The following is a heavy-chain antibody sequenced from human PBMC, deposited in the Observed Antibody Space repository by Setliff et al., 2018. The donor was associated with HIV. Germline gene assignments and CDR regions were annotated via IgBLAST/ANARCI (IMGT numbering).Heavy chain of an antibody. D-gene: IGHD6-25*01. Sequence: GGSLRLSCAASGFSFSSFGMNWVRQAPGKGLEWISYISLDTRPIYYADSVRGRFTVSRDNAGASLLLQMNSLRAEDTAIYYCVRDTTSGWMLTSWGQGTLVTVSS. CDR2: ISLDTRPI. J-gene: IGHJ4*02. CDR3: VRDTTSGWMLTS. CDR1: GFSFSSFG. V-gene: IGHV3-48*04.